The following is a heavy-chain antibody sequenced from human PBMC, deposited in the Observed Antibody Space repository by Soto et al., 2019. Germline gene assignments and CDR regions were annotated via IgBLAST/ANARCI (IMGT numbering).Heavy chain of an antibody. CDR1: GFTFDDYA. J-gene: IGHJ6*02. CDR3: AKGGLGYYYDSSGYGMDV. V-gene: IGHV3-43D*04. D-gene: IGHD3-22*01. CDR2: ISWDGGST. Sequence: PGGSLRLSCAASGFTFDDYAMHWVRQAPGKGLEWVSLISWDGGSTYYADSVKGRFTISRDNSKNSLYLQMNSLRAEDTALYYWAKGGLGYYYDSSGYGMDVWGQGTTVTVSS.